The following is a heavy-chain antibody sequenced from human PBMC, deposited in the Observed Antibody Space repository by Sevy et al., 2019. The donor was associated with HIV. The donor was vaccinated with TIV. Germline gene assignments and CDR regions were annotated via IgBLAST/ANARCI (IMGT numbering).Heavy chain of an antibody. CDR2: IKQDGSEK. CDR3: ARMHCSGGSCYPYDAFDI. CDR1: GFTFSSYW. V-gene: IGHV3-7*01. D-gene: IGHD2-15*01. J-gene: IGHJ3*02. Sequence: GGSLRLSCAASGFTFSSYWMSWVRQAPGKGLEWVAIIKQDGSEKYYVDSVKGRFTISRDNAKNSLYLQMNSLRAEDTAVYYCARMHCSGGSCYPYDAFDIWGQGTMVTVSS.